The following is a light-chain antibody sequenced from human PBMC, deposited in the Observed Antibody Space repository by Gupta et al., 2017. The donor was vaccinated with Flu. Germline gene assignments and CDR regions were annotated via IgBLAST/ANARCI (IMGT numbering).Light chain of an antibody. Sequence: SLGERATINCKSSQSVLSSSNNNNYLAWYQQKSGQPPKLLIYWASTRESGVPDRFNGSGSGTDFTLTISILQGEDVAVYYCHREDSTRWTFGPGTKVEIK. V-gene: IGKV4-1*01. CDR3: HREDSTRWT. J-gene: IGKJ1*01. CDR2: WAS. CDR1: QSVLSSSNNNNY.